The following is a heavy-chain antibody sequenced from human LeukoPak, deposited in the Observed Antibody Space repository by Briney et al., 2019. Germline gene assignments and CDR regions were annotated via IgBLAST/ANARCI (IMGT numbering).Heavy chain of an antibody. Sequence: SVTVSFTASGGTFSSYAISWVRQAPGQGLEWMGGIIPIFGTANYAQKFQGRVTITADESTSTAYMELSSLRSEDTAVYYCARDRTAIQLWSGEFDYWGQGTLVTVSS. D-gene: IGHD5-18*01. CDR1: GGTFSSYA. V-gene: IGHV1-69*13. CDR3: ARDRTAIQLWSGEFDY. J-gene: IGHJ4*02. CDR2: IIPIFGTA.